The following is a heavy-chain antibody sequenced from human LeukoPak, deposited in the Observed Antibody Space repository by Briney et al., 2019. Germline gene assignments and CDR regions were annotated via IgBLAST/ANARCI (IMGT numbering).Heavy chain of an antibody. CDR3: ARHSSGSGGAFQY. Sequence: PSETLSLTCTVSGGSISSYYWSWIRQPPGKGLEWIGYMDDSGSTNYNPSLTSRVTISEDTSKNQLSLKLGSVTAADTAVYYRARHSSGSGGAFQYWGQGTPVTVSS. D-gene: IGHD6-19*01. J-gene: IGHJ4*02. CDR2: MDDSGST. V-gene: IGHV4-59*08. CDR1: GGSISSYY.